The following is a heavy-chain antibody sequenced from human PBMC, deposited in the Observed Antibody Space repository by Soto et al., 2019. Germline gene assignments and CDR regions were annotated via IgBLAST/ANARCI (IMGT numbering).Heavy chain of an antibody. Sequence: GGSLRLSCVGSGFSLANFPMNWVRQTPGKGLEWISYISPRGDNIYYTESVKGRFTISRDNARNSLYLQMNSLRDEDAALYYCAKSPSATRYCSSTSCYNYFDYWGQGTLVTVSS. J-gene: IGHJ4*02. V-gene: IGHV3-48*02. D-gene: IGHD2-2*02. CDR2: ISPRGDNI. CDR1: GFSLANFP. CDR3: AKSPSATRYCSSTSCYNYFDY.